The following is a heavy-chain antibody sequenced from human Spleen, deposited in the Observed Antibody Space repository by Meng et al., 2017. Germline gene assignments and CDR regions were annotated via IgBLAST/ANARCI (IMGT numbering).Heavy chain of an antibody. CDR3: ARGSRWLQLRVDP. Sequence: SETLSLTCAVYGGSFSDNYWNWIRQTPGKGLEWIGEINHSGSTNYNPSLKGRVTISLDTSKNQFFLKLTSVTAADTAAYYCARGSRWLQLRVDPWGQGTLVTVSS. D-gene: IGHD5-24*01. V-gene: IGHV4-34*01. J-gene: IGHJ5*02. CDR1: GGSFSDNY. CDR2: INHSGST.